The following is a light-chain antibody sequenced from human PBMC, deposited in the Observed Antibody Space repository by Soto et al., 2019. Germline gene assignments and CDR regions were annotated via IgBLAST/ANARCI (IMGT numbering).Light chain of an antibody. Sequence: IVLTQSPGTLSLSPGERATLSCRASQFVNNRYLAWYQQRPGQAPRLLIYAASSRATGIPDRISGSGSGTDFTLTINRLEPEDFAVYYCHQYGSAPRTFGQGTKVDIK. V-gene: IGKV3-20*01. CDR1: QFVNNRY. J-gene: IGKJ1*01. CDR3: HQYGSAPRT. CDR2: AAS.